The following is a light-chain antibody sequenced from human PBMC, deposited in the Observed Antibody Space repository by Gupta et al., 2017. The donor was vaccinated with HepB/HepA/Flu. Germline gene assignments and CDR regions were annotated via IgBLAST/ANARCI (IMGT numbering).Light chain of an antibody. J-gene: IGLJ2*01. V-gene: IGLV1-44*01. Sequence: QSVLTQPPSASGTPGQRVTISCSGSSSNIGSNIVNWYQQLPGAAPKLLIYSTNQRPSGVPDRFSGSKSGTSASLAISGLQSEDEADYYCASWDASLNGPVFGGGTKLTVL. CDR1: SSNIGSNI. CDR3: ASWDASLNGPV. CDR2: STN.